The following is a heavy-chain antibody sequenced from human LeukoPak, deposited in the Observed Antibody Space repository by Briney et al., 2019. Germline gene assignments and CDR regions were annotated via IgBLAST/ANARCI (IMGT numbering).Heavy chain of an antibody. J-gene: IGHJ6*02. Sequence: PSGTLSLTCAVSGGSISSSDWWSWVRQPPGEGLEWIGDVYHSGSANYKSSLKSRVIISVDKSKNQFFLKLTSVTAADTAVYYCAREGIAVAGPMDVWGQGTTVTVSS. CDR1: GGSISSSDW. V-gene: IGHV4-4*02. CDR3: AREGIAVAGPMDV. D-gene: IGHD6-19*01. CDR2: VYHSGSA.